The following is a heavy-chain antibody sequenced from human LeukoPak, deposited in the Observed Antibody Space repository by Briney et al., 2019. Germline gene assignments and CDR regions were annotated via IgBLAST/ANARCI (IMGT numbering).Heavy chain of an antibody. Sequence: PSETLSLTCTVSGGSISSSSYYWGWIRQPPGKGLEWIGSIYYSGSTYYNPSLKSRVTISVDTSKNQFSLKLSSVTAADTAVYYCARHRRGGIAAAGTDFDYWGQGTLVTVSS. D-gene: IGHD6-13*01. J-gene: IGHJ4*02. CDR2: IYYSGST. CDR3: ARHRRGGIAAAGTDFDY. CDR1: GGSISSSSYY. V-gene: IGHV4-39*01.